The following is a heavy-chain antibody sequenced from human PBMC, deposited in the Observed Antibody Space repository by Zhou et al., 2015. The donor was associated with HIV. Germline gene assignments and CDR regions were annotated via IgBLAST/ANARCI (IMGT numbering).Heavy chain of an antibody. CDR3: ARKWKAIFGVDRNDNWFDP. Sequence: HVQLVQSGAEEKKPGASVKASCKASGYSFTSYAIHWVRQAPGQRLEWMGWINVGNGNTKYSQNFQDRVTVTRDTSANTAYMELSSLISEDTAVYYCARKWKAIFGVDRNDNWFDPWGQGTLVTVSS. CDR2: INVGNGNT. V-gene: IGHV1-3*05. D-gene: IGHD3-3*01. J-gene: IGHJ5*02. CDR1: GYSFTSYA.